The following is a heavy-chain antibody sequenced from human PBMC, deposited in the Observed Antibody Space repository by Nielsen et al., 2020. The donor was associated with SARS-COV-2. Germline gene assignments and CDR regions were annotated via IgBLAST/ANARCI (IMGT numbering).Heavy chain of an antibody. J-gene: IGHJ5*02. Sequence: SETLSLTCTVSGGSISSYYWSWIRQPPGKGLEWIGYIYYSGSTNYNPSLKSRVTISVDTSKNQFSLKLSSVTAADTAVYYCARSYYGDYVVWFDPWGQGTLVTVSS. V-gene: IGHV4-59*01. CDR2: IYYSGST. D-gene: IGHD4-17*01. CDR1: GGSISSYY. CDR3: ARSYYGDYVVWFDP.